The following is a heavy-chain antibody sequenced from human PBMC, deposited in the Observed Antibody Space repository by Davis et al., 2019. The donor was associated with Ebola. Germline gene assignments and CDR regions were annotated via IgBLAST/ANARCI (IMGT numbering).Heavy chain of an antibody. CDR3: ARGRWFDY. CDR2: INHSGST. J-gene: IGHJ4*02. V-gene: IGHV4-34*01. CDR1: GGSFSGYY. D-gene: IGHD6-13*01. Sequence: MPSETLSLTCAVYGGSFSGYYWSWIRQPPGKGLDWIGEINHSGSTNYNPYLKSRVTISVDTSKNQFSLKLSSVTAADTAVYYCARGRWFDYWGQGTLVTVSS.